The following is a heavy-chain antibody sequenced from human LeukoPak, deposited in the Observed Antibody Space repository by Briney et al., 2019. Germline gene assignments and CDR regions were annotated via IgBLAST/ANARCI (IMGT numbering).Heavy chain of an antibody. J-gene: IGHJ4*02. CDR1: GYTFTSYG. D-gene: IGHD3-22*01. CDR3: AKVGPYYYDSGGYYY. CDR2: ISAYNGNT. Sequence: ASVKVSCKASGYTFTSYGISWVRQAPGQGLEWMGWISAYNGNTNYAQKLQGRVTMTTDTSTSTAYMELRSLRSDDTAVYYCAKVGPYYYDSGGYYYWGQGTLVTVSS. V-gene: IGHV1-18*01.